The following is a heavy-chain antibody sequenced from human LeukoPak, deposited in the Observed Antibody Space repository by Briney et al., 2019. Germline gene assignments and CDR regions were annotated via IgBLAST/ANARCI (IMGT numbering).Heavy chain of an antibody. CDR1: GFTFSSYS. CDR2: ISSSSSYI. V-gene: IGHV3-21*04. Sequence: GGSLRLSCAASGFTFSSYSMNWVRQAPGKGLEWVSSISSSSSYIYYADSVKGRFTISRDNSKNSLYLQMNSLRAEDTALYYCAKDVLRGVISPRKEYYYYMDVWGKGTTVTVSS. CDR3: AKDVLRGVISPRKEYYYYMDV. D-gene: IGHD3-10*01. J-gene: IGHJ6*03.